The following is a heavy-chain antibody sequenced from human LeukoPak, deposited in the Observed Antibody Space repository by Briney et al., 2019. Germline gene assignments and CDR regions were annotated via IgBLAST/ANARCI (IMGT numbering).Heavy chain of an antibody. V-gene: IGHV5-51*01. Sequence: GESLKISCKGSGYIFTSYWIGWVRQMPGKGLEWMGIIYPGDSDTRYSPSFQGQVTISADKSISTAYLQWSSLKASDTAMYYCANVGYYDILTDDRWLDPWGQGTLVTVSS. CDR3: ANVGYYDILTDDRWLDP. D-gene: IGHD3-9*01. J-gene: IGHJ5*02. CDR2: IYPGDSDT. CDR1: GYIFTSYW.